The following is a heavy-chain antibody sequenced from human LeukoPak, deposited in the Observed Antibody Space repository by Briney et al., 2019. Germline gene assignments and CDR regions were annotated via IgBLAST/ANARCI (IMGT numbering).Heavy chain of an antibody. J-gene: IGHJ3*02. CDR3: ARPIAAAGLDAFDI. D-gene: IGHD6-13*01. Sequence: ASVKVSCKASGYTFTSYGISWVRQAPGQGLEWMGWISAYNGNTNYAQKLQGRVTMTTDTSTSTAYMELRSLRSDDTAVYYCARPIAAAGLDAFDIWGQGTMVTVSS. V-gene: IGHV1-18*01. CDR1: GYTFTSYG. CDR2: ISAYNGNT.